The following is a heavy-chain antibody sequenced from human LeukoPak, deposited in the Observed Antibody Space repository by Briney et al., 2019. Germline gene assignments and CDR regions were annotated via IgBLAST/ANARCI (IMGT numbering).Heavy chain of an antibody. J-gene: IGHJ4*02. CDR2: IYYSGST. V-gene: IGHV4-59*01. Sequence: SETLSLTCTVSDDSITMYYWTWIRQPPGKGLEWIGYIYYSGSTNYNPSLKSRVTISVDTSKNQFSLKLSSVTAADTAVYYCARTPRYYFDYWGQGTLVTVSS. CDR1: DDSITMYY. CDR3: ARTPRYYFDY.